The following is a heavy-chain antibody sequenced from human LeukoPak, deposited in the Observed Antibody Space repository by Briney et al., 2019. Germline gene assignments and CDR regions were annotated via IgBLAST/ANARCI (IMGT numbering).Heavy chain of an antibody. CDR1: GGSFSGYY. J-gene: IGHJ4*02. CDR2: INHSGST. V-gene: IGHV4-34*01. CDR3: ARGVPAATQSSFDY. D-gene: IGHD2-2*01. Sequence: PSETLPLTCAVYGGSFSGYYWSWIRQPPGKGLEWIGEINHSGSTNYNPSLKSRVTISVDTSKNQFSLKLSSVTAADTAVYYCARGVPAATQSSFDYWGQGTLVTVSS.